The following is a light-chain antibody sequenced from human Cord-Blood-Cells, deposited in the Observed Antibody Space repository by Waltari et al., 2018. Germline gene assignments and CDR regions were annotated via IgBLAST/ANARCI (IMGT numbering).Light chain of an antibody. Sequence: SYVLTQPPSVSVAPGKTARITCGGNNIGSKSVHWYQQKPAQAPVLVIYYDSDRPSGIPERFSGSNSGNTATLTISRVEAGDEADYYCQVWDSSSDQYVFGTGTKVTVL. CDR1: NIGSKS. CDR3: QVWDSSSDQYV. CDR2: YDS. V-gene: IGLV3-21*04. J-gene: IGLJ1*01.